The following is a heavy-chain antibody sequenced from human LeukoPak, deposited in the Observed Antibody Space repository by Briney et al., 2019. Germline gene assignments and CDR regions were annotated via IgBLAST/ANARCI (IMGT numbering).Heavy chain of an antibody. CDR3: ARVLLAAAGSAGFDY. CDR2: IYYSGST. Sequence: KTSETLSLTCTVSGGSISSYYWSWTRQPPGKGLEWIGYIYYSGSTNYNPSLKSRVTISVDTSKNQFSLKLSSVTAADTAVYYCARVLLAAAGSAGFDYWGQGTLVTVSS. D-gene: IGHD6-13*01. J-gene: IGHJ4*02. V-gene: IGHV4-59*01. CDR1: GGSISSYY.